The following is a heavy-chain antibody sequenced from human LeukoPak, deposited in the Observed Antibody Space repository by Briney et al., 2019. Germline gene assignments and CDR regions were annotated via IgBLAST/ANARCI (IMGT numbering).Heavy chain of an antibody. J-gene: IGHJ4*02. D-gene: IGHD3-3*01. CDR1: GGSISNSDHY. V-gene: IGHV4-30-4*01. CDR2: IYYSGST. Sequence: SQTLSLTCTVSGGSISNSDHYWSWIRQPPGKGLELIGYIYYSGSTYYNPSFKSRVTISVDTSKNQFSLKVNSMTAADTAVYFCARRTWGGPHYFDYWGQGTLVTVSS. CDR3: ARRTWGGPHYFDY.